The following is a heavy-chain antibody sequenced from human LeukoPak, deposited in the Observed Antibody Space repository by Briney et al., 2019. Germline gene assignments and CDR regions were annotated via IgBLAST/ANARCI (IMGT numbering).Heavy chain of an antibody. CDR2: IYYSGST. V-gene: IGHV4-59*08. Sequence: SETLSLTRTVSGGSISSYYWSWIRQPPGKGLEWIGYIYYSGSTNYNPSLKSRVTISVDTSKNQFSLKLSSVTAADTAVYYCARHADYYGSGSYYKKYYFDYWGQGTLVTVSS. CDR1: GGSISSYY. D-gene: IGHD3-10*01. J-gene: IGHJ4*02. CDR3: ARHADYYGSGSYYKKYYFDY.